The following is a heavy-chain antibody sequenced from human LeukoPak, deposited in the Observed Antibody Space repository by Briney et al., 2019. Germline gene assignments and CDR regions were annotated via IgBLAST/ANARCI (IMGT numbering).Heavy chain of an antibody. CDR3: ASPFGTGAAYFDY. CDR2: ISYDGSNK. Sequence: PGGSLRLSCAASGFTFSSYAMHWVRQAPGKGLEWVAVISYDGSNKYYADSVKGRFTISRDNSKNALYLQMNSLRAEVTAVYYCASPFGTGAAYFDYWGQGTLVTVSS. J-gene: IGHJ4*02. D-gene: IGHD3-16*01. V-gene: IGHV3-30-3*01. CDR1: GFTFSSYA.